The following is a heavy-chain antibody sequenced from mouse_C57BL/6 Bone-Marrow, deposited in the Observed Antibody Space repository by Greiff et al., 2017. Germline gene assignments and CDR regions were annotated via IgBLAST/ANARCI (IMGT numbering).Heavy chain of an antibody. J-gene: IGHJ2*01. CDR2: IYPRSGNT. CDR1: GYTFTSYG. CDR3: ERGGTTALSYDFDY. D-gene: IGHD1-2*01. V-gene: IGHV1-81*01. Sequence: QVQLQQSGAELARPGASVKLSCKASGYTFTSYGISWVKQRTGQGLEWIGEIYPRSGNTYYNEKFKGKATLTADQSSSTAYMELRSLTSEDSAVYFCERGGTTALSYDFDYWGQGTTLTVSS.